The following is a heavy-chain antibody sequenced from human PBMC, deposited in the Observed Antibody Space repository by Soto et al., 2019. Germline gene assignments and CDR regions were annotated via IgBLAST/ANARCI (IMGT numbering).Heavy chain of an antibody. CDR3: ARDDSVSSPHTPVLRVLEWFLDY. CDR1: GYTFTSYG. CDR2: ISAYNGNT. J-gene: IGHJ4*02. V-gene: IGHV1-18*01. Sequence: QVQLVQSGAEVKKPGASVKVSCKASGYTFTSYGISWVRQAPGQGLEWRGWISAYNGNTNYAQKLKGRVTMTTDTSTSTAYMELRSLRSDDTAVYYCARDDSVSSPHTPVLRVLEWFLDYWGQGTLVTVSS. D-gene: IGHD3-3*01.